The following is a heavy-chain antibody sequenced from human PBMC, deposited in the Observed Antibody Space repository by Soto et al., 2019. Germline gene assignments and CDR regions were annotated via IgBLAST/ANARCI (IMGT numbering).Heavy chain of an antibody. CDR1: GFTFTNSA. D-gene: IGHD6-13*01. Sequence: EVQLLESGGGLVQPGGSLRLSCAASGFTFTNSAMTWVRQGPGKGLEWVSGISGSGASTYYADSVKGRFTVSRDNSKNTLYLQMSSLRAEDTAVYYCAKGLPYSSSWYIFDYWGQGTLVTVSS. CDR3: AKGLPYSSSWYIFDY. V-gene: IGHV3-23*01. J-gene: IGHJ4*02. CDR2: ISGSGAST.